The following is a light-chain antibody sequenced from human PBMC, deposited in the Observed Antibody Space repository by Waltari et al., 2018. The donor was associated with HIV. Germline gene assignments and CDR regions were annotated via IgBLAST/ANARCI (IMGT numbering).Light chain of an antibody. J-gene: IGLJ2*01. CDR2: SNS. Sequence: HSVLTQPPSVSGAPGQRVTISSTGSSSNIGAGFDVHWYPHLPGTAPKLLIYSNSNRPSGVPDRFSGSKSGTSASLAITGLQAEDEADYYCQSYDSSLSALFGGGTKLTVL. V-gene: IGLV1-40*01. CDR3: QSYDSSLSAL. CDR1: SSNIGAGFD.